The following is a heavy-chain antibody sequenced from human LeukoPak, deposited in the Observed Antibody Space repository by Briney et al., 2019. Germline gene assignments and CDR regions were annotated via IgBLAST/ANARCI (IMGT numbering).Heavy chain of an antibody. Sequence: PGRSLRLSCTTSGFTFSSYGMHWVRQAPGKGLEWEAVISYDGTNKYYGASVKDRFIISRDNSKNMLHLQMNSLRAEDTAIYHCVKELRGYSFGEHWGQGTLVTVSS. J-gene: IGHJ4*02. CDR3: VKELRGYSFGEH. CDR2: ISYDGTNK. V-gene: IGHV3-30*18. D-gene: IGHD5-18*01. CDR1: GFTFSSYG.